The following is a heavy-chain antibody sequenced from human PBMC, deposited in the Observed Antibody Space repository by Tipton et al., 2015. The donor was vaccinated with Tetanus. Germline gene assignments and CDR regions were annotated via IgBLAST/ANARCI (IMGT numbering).Heavy chain of an antibody. J-gene: IGHJ4*02. CDR2: SWYDGTDQ. V-gene: IGHV3-33*01. CDR3: AIEADCSGGTCFSGGFYN. Sequence: SLRLSCAASGFIFSSYGIHWVRQAPGKGLEWEAGSWYDGTDQYYADSVKCRFTLSRDNSKNTLYLEMNSLRAGDTALYYCAIEADCSGGTCFSGGFYNWGQGTQVTVSS. CDR1: GFIFSSYG. D-gene: IGHD2-15*01.